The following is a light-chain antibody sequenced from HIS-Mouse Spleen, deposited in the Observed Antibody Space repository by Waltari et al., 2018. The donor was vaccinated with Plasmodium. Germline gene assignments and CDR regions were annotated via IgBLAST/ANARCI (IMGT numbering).Light chain of an antibody. J-gene: IGLJ2*01. CDR2: QDT. CDR1: KLGAQS. Sequence: SYELTQPPSVSVSPGQTATITCSGNKLGAQSHCRYQQKPGQSPVLVIYQDTKRPSGITERFSGSNSGNTATLTISGTQAMDEADYYCQAWDSSTVVFGGGTKLTVL. CDR3: QAWDSSTVV. V-gene: IGLV3-1*01.